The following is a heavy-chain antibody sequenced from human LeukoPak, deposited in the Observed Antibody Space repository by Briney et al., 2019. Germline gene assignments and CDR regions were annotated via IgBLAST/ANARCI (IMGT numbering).Heavy chain of an antibody. Sequence: SETLSLTCAVYGGSFSGYYWSWIRQPPGKGLEWIGEINHSGSTNYNPSLKGRVTISVDTSKNQFSLKLSSVTVADTAVYYCARDVDIVSYFDYWGQGTLVTVSS. CDR2: INHSGST. D-gene: IGHD5/OR15-5a*01. CDR3: ARDVDIVSYFDY. J-gene: IGHJ4*02. CDR1: GGSFSGYY. V-gene: IGHV4-34*01.